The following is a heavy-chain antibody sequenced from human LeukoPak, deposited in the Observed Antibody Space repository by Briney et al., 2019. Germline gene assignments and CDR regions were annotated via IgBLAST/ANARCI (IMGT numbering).Heavy chain of an antibody. D-gene: IGHD1-1*01. CDR3: VRVAKERVGGVYYFDY. Sequence: GGSLRLSCAASGFTFSDYDMHWVRQATGKGLEWVSAIGTAGDTYYTGSVKGRFTISRENAKNSLYLQMNSPRAGDTAVYYCVRVAKERVGGVYYFDYWGQGTPVTVSS. CDR1: GFTFSDYD. CDR2: IGTAGDT. J-gene: IGHJ4*02. V-gene: IGHV3-13*01.